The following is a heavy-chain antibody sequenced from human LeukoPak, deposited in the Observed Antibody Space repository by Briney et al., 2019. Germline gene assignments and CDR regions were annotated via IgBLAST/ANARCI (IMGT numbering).Heavy chain of an antibody. CDR3: AKDHGGYSGYDSTWYFDL. Sequence: HPGGSLRLSCAASGFTFSSYSMNWVRQAPGKGLEWVSAISGSGGSTYYADSVKGRFTISRDNSKNTLYLQMNSLRAEDTAVYYCAKDHGGYSGYDSTWYFDLWGRGTLVTVSS. CDR1: GFTFSSYS. CDR2: ISGSGGST. V-gene: IGHV3-23*01. J-gene: IGHJ2*01. D-gene: IGHD5-12*01.